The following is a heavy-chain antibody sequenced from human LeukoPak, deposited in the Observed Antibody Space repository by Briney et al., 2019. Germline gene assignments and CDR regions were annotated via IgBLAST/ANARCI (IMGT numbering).Heavy chain of an antibody. CDR1: GFTFSSYA. CDR3: ARGTQPVSDYFDY. D-gene: IGHD6-6*01. J-gene: IGHJ4*02. Sequence: PGGSLRLSCAASGFTFSSYAMHWVRQAPGKGLEWVAVISYDGSNKYYADSVKGRFTISRDSSKNTLYLQMNSLRAEDTAVYYCARGTQPVSDYFDYWGQGTLVTVSS. CDR2: ISYDGSNK. V-gene: IGHV3-30-3*01.